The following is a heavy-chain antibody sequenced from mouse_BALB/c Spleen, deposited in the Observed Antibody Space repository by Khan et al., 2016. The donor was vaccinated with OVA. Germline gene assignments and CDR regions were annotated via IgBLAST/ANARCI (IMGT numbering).Heavy chain of an antibody. Sequence: EVQLQESGPGLVKPSQSLSLTCTVTGYSITTDYAWNWIRQFPGNKLEWMGYISYSGNTKYNPSLKSRFSITRDTSKNQFFLQLKSVTTEDTARYYCARGYGGDGNYWGQGTTLTVSA. CDR2: ISYSGNT. CDR3: ARGYGGDGNY. D-gene: IGHD1-1*01. J-gene: IGHJ2*01. CDR1: GYSITTDYA. V-gene: IGHV3-2*02.